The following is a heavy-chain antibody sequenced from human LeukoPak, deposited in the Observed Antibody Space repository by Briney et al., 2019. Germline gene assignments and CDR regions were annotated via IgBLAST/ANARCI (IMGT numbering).Heavy chain of an antibody. J-gene: IGHJ5*02. V-gene: IGHV4-59*01. Sequence: SETLSLTCTVSGGSISSYYWSWIRQPPGKGLEWIGYIYYSGSTSYNPSLKSRVTISVDTSKNQFSLKLSSVTAADTAVYYCARESRGIAAAANWFDPWGQGTLVTVSS. D-gene: IGHD6-13*01. CDR2: IYYSGST. CDR1: GGSISSYY. CDR3: ARESRGIAAAANWFDP.